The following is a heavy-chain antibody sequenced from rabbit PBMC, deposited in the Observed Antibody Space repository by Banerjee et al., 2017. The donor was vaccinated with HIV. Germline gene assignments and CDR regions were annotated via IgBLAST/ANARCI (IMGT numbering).Heavy chain of an antibody. V-gene: IGHV1S45*01. J-gene: IGHJ4*01. D-gene: IGHD4-1*01. Sequence: QEQLEESGGDLVKPEGSLTLTCTASGFSFNNNYVMCWVRQAPGKGLEWIACIYGGSSGSSHYARWAKGRFTISKASWTTVTLQMTSLTAADTASYFCARDLAGVIGWNFNLWGQGTLVTVS. CDR1: GFSFNNNYV. CDR2: IYGGSSGSS. CDR3: ARDLAGVIGWNFNL.